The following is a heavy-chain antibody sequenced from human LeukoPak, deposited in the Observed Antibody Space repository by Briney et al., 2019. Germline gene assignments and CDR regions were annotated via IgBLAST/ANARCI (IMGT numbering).Heavy chain of an antibody. Sequence: GGSLRLSCTVSGFTVSSNSMSWVRQAPGKGLEWVSFIYSDNTHYSDSVKGRFTISRDNSKNTLYLQMNSLRPEDTAVYYCAGDRRSLRSGTAFDIWGQGTMVTVSS. D-gene: IGHD1-26*01. J-gene: IGHJ3*02. CDR2: IYSDNT. V-gene: IGHV3-66*03. CDR1: GFTVSSNS. CDR3: AGDRRSLRSGTAFDI.